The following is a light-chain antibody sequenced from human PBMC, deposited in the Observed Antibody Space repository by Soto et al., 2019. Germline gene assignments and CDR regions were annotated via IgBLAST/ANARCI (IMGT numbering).Light chain of an antibody. CDR2: GAS. V-gene: IGKV3-20*01. CDR1: QSVSSSY. J-gene: IGKJ1*01. CDR3: QQYGSSPAWT. Sequence: IVVTQSPGTMSLSPGERATLSCRASQSVSSSYLAWYQQKPGQAPRLLIYGASSRATGIPDRFSGSGSGTDFTLTISRLEPEDFAVYYCQQYGSSPAWTFGQGTKVEIK.